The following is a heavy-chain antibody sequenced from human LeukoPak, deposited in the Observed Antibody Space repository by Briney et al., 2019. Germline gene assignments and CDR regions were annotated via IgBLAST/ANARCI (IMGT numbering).Heavy chain of an antibody. CDR3: ARESMYSSVGIYGFDI. CDR2: IYYSGST. V-gene: IGHV4-59*01. Sequence: PSETLSLTFTVSGGSTSSYYWNWIRQPPGKELEWIGNIYYSGSTNYNPYLKSRVTISIDTSKNQFSLKVNSAIAADTAVYYCARESMYSSVGIYGFDIWGQGTMVTVSS. D-gene: IGHD2-15*01. J-gene: IGHJ3*02. CDR1: GGSTSSYY.